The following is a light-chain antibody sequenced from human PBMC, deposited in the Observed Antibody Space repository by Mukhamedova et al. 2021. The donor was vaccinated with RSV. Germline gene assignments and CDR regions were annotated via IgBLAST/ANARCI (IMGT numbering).Light chain of an antibody. V-gene: IGKV1-5*03. CDR2: KAT. CDR3: LQYNSDPRT. J-gene: IGKJ1*01. Sequence: WYQRRVHGKAPYLLIYKATTLQGGVPSRYSGGGSGTEFTLTISSLQPDDFATYYCLQYNSDPRTFGQGTKVEI.